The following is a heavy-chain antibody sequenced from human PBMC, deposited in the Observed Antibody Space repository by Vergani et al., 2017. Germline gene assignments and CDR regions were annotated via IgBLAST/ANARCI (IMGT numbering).Heavy chain of an antibody. CDR3: ARDILTGYYWSRVSTFDY. CDR2: ISGSGGST. Sequence: EVQLLESGGGLVQPGGSLRLSCAASGLTFSSYAMSWVRQAPGKGLEWVSAISGSGGSTYYADSVKGRFTISRDNSKNTLYLQMNSLRAEDTAVYYCARDILTGYYWSRVSTFDYWGQGTLVTVSS. D-gene: IGHD3-9*01. J-gene: IGHJ4*02. V-gene: IGHV3-23*01. CDR1: GLTFSSYA.